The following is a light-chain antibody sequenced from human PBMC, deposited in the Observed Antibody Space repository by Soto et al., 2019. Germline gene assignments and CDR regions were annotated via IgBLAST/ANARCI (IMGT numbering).Light chain of an antibody. V-gene: IGKV3-20*01. Sequence: EIVLTQSPGTLSLSPGERATLSCRASQSVRSKYLAWYQQKPGQAPRVLIYGTSIRAAGVPERFSGGGSGTDFTLTITSLEPADFAVYYCQQYGSSLYTFGPGTKLDFK. CDR3: QQYGSSLYT. CDR1: QSVRSKY. CDR2: GTS. J-gene: IGKJ3*01.